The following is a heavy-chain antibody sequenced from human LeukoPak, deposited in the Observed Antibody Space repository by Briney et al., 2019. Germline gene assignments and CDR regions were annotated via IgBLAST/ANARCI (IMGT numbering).Heavy chain of an antibody. CDR2: IIPIFGTA. CDR1: GGTFSSYA. Sequence: ASVKVSCKASGGTFSSYAISWVRQAPGQGLEWMGGIIPIFGTANYAQKFQGRVTITADKSTSTAYMGLSSLRSEDTAVYYCARTHCSSTSCFISSYGMDVWGKGTTVTVSS. J-gene: IGHJ6*04. V-gene: IGHV1-69*06. CDR3: ARTHCSSTSCFISSYGMDV. D-gene: IGHD2-2*01.